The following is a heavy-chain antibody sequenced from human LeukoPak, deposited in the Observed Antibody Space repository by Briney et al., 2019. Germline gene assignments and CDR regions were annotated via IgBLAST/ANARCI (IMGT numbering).Heavy chain of an antibody. Sequence: GGSLRLSCAASGFTFSSYGMHWVRQAPGKGLEWVAVISYDGSNKYYADSVKGRFTISRDNSKNTLYLQMNSLRAEDTAVYYCAKDLEGTPFDYWGQGTLVTVSP. CDR2: ISYDGSNK. V-gene: IGHV3-30*18. CDR1: GFTFSSYG. J-gene: IGHJ4*02. D-gene: IGHD3-3*01. CDR3: AKDLEGTPFDY.